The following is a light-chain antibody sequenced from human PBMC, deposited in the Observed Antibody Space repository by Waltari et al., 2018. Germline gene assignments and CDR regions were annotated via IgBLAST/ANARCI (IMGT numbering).Light chain of an antibody. V-gene: IGLV1-51*02. CDR3: GTWDSSLSGAV. J-gene: IGLJ7*01. CDR1: SSNIGNNY. Sequence: QSVLTQPPSVSAAPGQRVTISCSGGSSNIGNNYVSWYRHFPGTAPKLLIYGDSERPTGIPGRFSGSKSGTSATLDITGLQAGDEADYYCGTWDSSLSGAVFGGGTHLTVL. CDR2: GDS.